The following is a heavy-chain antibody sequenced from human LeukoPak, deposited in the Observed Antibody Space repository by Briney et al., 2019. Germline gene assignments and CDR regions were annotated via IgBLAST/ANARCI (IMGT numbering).Heavy chain of an antibody. J-gene: IGHJ4*02. Sequence: PGESLKISCKGTGYSFTSYWIGWVCQMPGKGLEWMGIIYPSDSGTKYSPSFQGQVTISADKSINTAYLQWSSLKASDTAMYYCSRQIYYGSGSYSDYWGQGTLVTVSS. D-gene: IGHD3-10*01. CDR2: IYPSDSGT. V-gene: IGHV5-51*01. CDR1: GYSFTSYW. CDR3: SRQIYYGSGSYSDY.